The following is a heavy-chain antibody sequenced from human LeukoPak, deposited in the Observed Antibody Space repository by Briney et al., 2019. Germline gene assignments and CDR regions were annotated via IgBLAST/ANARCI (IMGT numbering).Heavy chain of an antibody. CDR2: INHSGST. J-gene: IGHJ5*02. Sequence: SETLSLTCAVYGGSFSGYYWSWIRQPPGKGLEWIGEINHSGSTNYNPSLKSRDTISVDTSKNQFSLKLSSVTAADTAVYYCARGRIRKNWFDPWGQGTLVTVSS. CDR1: GGSFSGYY. D-gene: IGHD1-14*01. V-gene: IGHV4-34*01. CDR3: ARGRIRKNWFDP.